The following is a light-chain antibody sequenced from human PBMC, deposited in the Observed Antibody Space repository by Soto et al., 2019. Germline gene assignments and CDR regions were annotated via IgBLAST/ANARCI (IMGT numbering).Light chain of an antibody. J-gene: IGKJ3*01. CDR1: QGISSY. CDR2: AAS. CDR3: QQLNSYPL. V-gene: IGKV1-9*01. Sequence: DIQLTQSPSFLSASVGDRVTITCRASQGISSYLAWYQQKPGKAPKLLIYAASTLQSGVPSRFSGSGSGTEFTLTISSLQHEDVATYYCQQLNSYPLFGPGTKVDIK.